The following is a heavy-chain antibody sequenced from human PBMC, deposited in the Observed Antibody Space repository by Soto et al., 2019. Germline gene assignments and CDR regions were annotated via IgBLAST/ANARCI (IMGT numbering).Heavy chain of an antibody. J-gene: IGHJ3*02. CDR2: IYYIGGT. CDR3: ARHQAGKGWYAAFDI. V-gene: IGHV4-39*01. Sequence: QLQLQESGPGLVKPSETLSLTCTVSDGSISSSSYHWGWIRQPPGKGLEWIGSIYYIGGTYYNPSLKSRVTISVDMSKNQFSLKLSSVTAADTAVYYCARHQAGKGWYAAFDIWGQGTMVTVSS. D-gene: IGHD6-19*01. CDR1: DGSISSSSYH.